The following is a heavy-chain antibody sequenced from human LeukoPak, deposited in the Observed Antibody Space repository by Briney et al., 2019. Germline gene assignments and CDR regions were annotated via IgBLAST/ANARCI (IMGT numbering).Heavy chain of an antibody. J-gene: IGHJ4*02. Sequence: QSGGSLRLSCAASGFTFSSYEMNWVRQAPRKGLEWISYISSSGSTIYYADSVKGRFTISRDNAKNSLYLQMNSLRAEDTAVYYCAREGGEWELLRTFDYWGQGTLVTVSS. D-gene: IGHD1-26*01. CDR3: AREGGEWELLRTFDY. V-gene: IGHV3-48*03. CDR1: GFTFSSYE. CDR2: ISSSGSTI.